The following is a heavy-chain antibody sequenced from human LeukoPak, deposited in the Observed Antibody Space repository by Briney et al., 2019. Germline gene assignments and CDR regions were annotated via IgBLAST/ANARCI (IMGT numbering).Heavy chain of an antibody. V-gene: IGHV1-18*01. CDR1: GYTFTSYG. Sequence: ASVKVSCKASGYTFTSYGISWVRQAPGQGLERMGWISAYNGNTNYAQKLQGRVTMTTDTSTSTAYMELRSLRSDDTAVYYCARGNRYGDYGTYIYWGQGTLVTVSS. CDR2: ISAYNGNT. J-gene: IGHJ4*02. CDR3: ARGNRYGDYGTYIY. D-gene: IGHD4-17*01.